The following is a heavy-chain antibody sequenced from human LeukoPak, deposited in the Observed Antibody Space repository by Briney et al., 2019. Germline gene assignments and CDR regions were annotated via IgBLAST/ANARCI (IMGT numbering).Heavy chain of an antibody. J-gene: IGHJ4*02. CDR3: ARTLAARDTSAYSDY. D-gene: IGHD3-22*01. CDR2: IKEDGSED. V-gene: IGHV3-7*01. Sequence: GGSLRLSCAASGFTFSNYWMTWVRQVPGKGLEWVANIKEDGSEDNYVDSVKGRFTISRDNARNSLYLQMNSLRDEDTAVYFCARTLAARDTSAYSDYWGQGTLVTVSS. CDR1: GFTFSNYW.